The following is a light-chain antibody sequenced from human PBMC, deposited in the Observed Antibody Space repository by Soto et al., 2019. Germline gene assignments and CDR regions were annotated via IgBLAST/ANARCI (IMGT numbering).Light chain of an antibody. Sequence: EIVLTQSPATLSLSPGQRVTLSCRASQSVSSYLAWYQQKPGQAHRLLIYDASNRATGIPARFTGSGAETDFTLIGSRLEPEEFAVYYCQQRSNWPITFGQGTQLEIK. CDR3: QQRSNWPIT. J-gene: IGKJ5*01. CDR1: QSVSSY. V-gene: IGKV3-11*01. CDR2: DAS.